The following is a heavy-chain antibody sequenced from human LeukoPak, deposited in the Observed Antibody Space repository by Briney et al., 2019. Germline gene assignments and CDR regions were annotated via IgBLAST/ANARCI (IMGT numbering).Heavy chain of an antibody. J-gene: IGHJ3*02. D-gene: IGHD1-26*01. CDR1: GYTFTNYG. V-gene: IGHV1-18*01. CDR2: ISAYNGDT. Sequence: GASVKVSCKASGYTFTNYGITWVRQAPGQGLEWLGWISAYNGDTNYEQKLQGRVTMTTDTSTSTAYMEPRSLRSDDTAIYYCARDGGVVGGTTGAFDIWGQGTMVTVSS. CDR3: ARDGGVVGGTTGAFDI.